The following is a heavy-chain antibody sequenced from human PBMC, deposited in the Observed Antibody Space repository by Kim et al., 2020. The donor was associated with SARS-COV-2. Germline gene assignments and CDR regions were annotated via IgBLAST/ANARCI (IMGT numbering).Heavy chain of an antibody. CDR3: ARPEDPGDVVAFDY. CDR1: GYSFTTYW. V-gene: IGHV5-51*01. J-gene: IGHJ4*02. D-gene: IGHD5-12*01. CDR2: IYPGDSYA. Sequence: GESLKISCKGSGYSFTTYWIGWVRQMPGKGLEWMGIIYPGDSYARYSPSFQGQVTIPVDKSITTAYLPRSSLKASDTAIYYCARPEDPGDVVAFDYWGQGTLVTVSS.